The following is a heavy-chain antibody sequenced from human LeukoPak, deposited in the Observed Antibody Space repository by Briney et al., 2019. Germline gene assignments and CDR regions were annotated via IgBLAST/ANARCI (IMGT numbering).Heavy chain of an antibody. V-gene: IGHV3-23*01. CDR2: FSSSGTTT. Sequence: PGGSLRLSCAASGFAFSIYAMSWVRQAPGKGLEWVSVFSSSGTTTYYADSVKGRFTISRDNSKSTLYLQMNSLRAEDTAVYYCAKDSLPAAYHAFDIWGQGTMVTVSS. CDR1: GFAFSIYA. J-gene: IGHJ3*02. D-gene: IGHD2-2*01. CDR3: AKDSLPAAYHAFDI.